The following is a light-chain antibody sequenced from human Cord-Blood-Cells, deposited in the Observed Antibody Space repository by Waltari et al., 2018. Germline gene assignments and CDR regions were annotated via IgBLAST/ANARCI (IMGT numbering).Light chain of an antibody. CDR3: QQRSNWPPVT. CDR2: DES. J-gene: IGKJ5*01. CDR1: QRVSSY. V-gene: IGKV3-11*01. Sequence: EIVLTQSPVTLSLSPGQRLTLSCRASQRVSSYLAWYQQKPGQAPRLLIYDESTRATGITARFSGSRSGTDFTLTISSLEPDDFAVYYCQQRSNWPPVTFGQGTRLEIK.